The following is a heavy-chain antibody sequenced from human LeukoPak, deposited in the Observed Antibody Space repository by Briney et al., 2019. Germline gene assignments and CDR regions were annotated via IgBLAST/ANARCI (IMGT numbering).Heavy chain of an antibody. J-gene: IGHJ4*02. D-gene: IGHD2-2*01. CDR1: GGTFSSYA. Sequence: GASVKVSCKASGGTFSSYAISWVRQAPGQGLEWMGRIIPILGIANYAQKLQGRVTMTTDTSTSTAYMELRSLRSDDTAVYYCARDSPGQPADYWGQGTLVAVSS. CDR3: ARDSPGQPADY. CDR2: IIPILGIA. V-gene: IGHV1-69*04.